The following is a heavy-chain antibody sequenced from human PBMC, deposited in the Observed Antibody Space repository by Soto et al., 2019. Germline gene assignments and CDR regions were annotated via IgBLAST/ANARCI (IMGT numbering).Heavy chain of an antibody. CDR2: IGTAGDT. CDR3: ASATGSGPQWYAFDI. D-gene: IGHD6-19*01. Sequence: GXSLRLSFAASGFTFSSYDMHWFRQATVKGLEWVSAIGTAGDTYYPGSVKGRFTISRENAKNSLYLQMNSLRAGDTAVYYCASATGSGPQWYAFDIWGQGTMVTVSS. CDR1: GFTFSSYD. J-gene: IGHJ3*02. V-gene: IGHV3-13*01.